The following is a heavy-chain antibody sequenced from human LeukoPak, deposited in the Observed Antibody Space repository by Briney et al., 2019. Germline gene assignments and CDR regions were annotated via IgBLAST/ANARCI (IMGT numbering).Heavy chain of an antibody. V-gene: IGHV4-59*01. D-gene: IGHD6-13*01. Sequence: SETLSLTCTVSGESISGFYWTWIRQPPGKGQEWIGYIYYSGSTNYNPSLKSRVTISVDTSKNQFSLKLSSVTAADTAVYYCARVYYSSSYDYWYFDLWGRGTLVTVSS. J-gene: IGHJ2*01. CDR3: ARVYYSSSYDYWYFDL. CDR1: GESISGFY. CDR2: IYYSGST.